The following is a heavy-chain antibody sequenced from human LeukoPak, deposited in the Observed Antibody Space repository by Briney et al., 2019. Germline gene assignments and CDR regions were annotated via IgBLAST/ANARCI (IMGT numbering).Heavy chain of an antibody. D-gene: IGHD3-3*01. CDR1: GGTFSSYA. CDR3: ARVRWGSGGWLLWSGIPASNWFDP. Sequence: SVKVSCKASGGTFSSYAISWVRQAPGQGLEWMGGIIPIFGTANYAQKFQGRVTITTDESTSTAYMELSSLRSEDTAVYYCARVRWGSGGWLLWSGIPASNWFDPWGQGTLVTVSS. CDR2: IIPIFGTA. V-gene: IGHV1-69*05. J-gene: IGHJ5*02.